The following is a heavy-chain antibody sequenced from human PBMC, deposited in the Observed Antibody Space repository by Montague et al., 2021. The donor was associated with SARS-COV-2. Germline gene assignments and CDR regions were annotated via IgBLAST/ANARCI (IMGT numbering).Heavy chain of an antibody. CDR1: GFTFSSYA. CDR3: ATDPDDYSYYGAFDY. J-gene: IGHJ4*02. CDR2: ISYDGINK. Sequence: SLRLPCAASGFTFSSYAMHWVRQAPGKGLEWVAVISYDGINKYYADSVKGRFTISRDNSKNTLYLQMNSLRGEDTAVYYCATDPDDYSYYGAFDYWGQGTLVTVSS. D-gene: IGHD4-11*01. V-gene: IGHV3-30-3*01.